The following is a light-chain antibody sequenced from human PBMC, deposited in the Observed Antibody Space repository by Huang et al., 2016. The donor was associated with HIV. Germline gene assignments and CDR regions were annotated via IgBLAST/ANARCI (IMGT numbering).Light chain of an antibody. Sequence: AIRITQSPSSLSASTGDRVTITCRASQGISSYLASYQQKPVKAPKLLIYAASTLQSWVPSRFSGSVSGTDFTLTISCLQSEDFATYYCQQYYSYPAITFGQGTRLEIK. J-gene: IGKJ5*01. CDR1: QGISSY. V-gene: IGKV1-8*01. CDR3: QQYYSYPAIT. CDR2: AAS.